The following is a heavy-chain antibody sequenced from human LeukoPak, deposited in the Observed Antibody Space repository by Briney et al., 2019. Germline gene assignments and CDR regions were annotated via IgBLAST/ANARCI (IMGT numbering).Heavy chain of an antibody. CDR3: ARGYSSSAYYYYYMDV. J-gene: IGHJ6*03. V-gene: IGHV3-21*01. Sequence: GGSLRLSCAASGFTFSTYSMYWVRQAPGRGLEWVSSISSSSSYIYYADSVKGRFTISRDNSKNTLYLQMGSLRAEDMAVYYCARGYSSSAYYYYYMDVWGKGTTVTVSS. CDR1: GFTFSTYS. CDR2: ISSSSSYI. D-gene: IGHD6-6*01.